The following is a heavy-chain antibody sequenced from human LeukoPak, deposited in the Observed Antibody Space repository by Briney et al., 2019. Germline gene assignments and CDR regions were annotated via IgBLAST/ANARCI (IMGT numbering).Heavy chain of an antibody. CDR1: GFTFSSYS. CDR2: ISSSSSYI. D-gene: IGHD3-22*01. Sequence: GGSLRLSCAASGFTFSSYSMNWVRQAPGKGLEWVSSISSSSSYIYYADSVKGRFTISRDNAKNSLYLQMNSLRAEDTAVYYCAKDPGINTVADAFDIWGQGTMVTVSS. V-gene: IGHV3-21*04. CDR3: AKDPGINTVADAFDI. J-gene: IGHJ3*02.